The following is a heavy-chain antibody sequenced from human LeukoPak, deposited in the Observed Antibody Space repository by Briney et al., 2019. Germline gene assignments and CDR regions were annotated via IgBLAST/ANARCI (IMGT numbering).Heavy chain of an antibody. Sequence: GGSLRLSCAASGFTFSNFAMGWVRQAPGKGLEWVSIISGSGGSTYYADSVKGRFTISRDNSKNTLYLQMNSLRAEDTAVYYCAPPPGENCSGGSCYGGWFDPWGQGTLVTVSS. D-gene: IGHD2-15*01. CDR3: APPPGENCSGGSCYGGWFDP. J-gene: IGHJ5*02. V-gene: IGHV3-23*01. CDR2: ISGSGGST. CDR1: GFTFSNFA.